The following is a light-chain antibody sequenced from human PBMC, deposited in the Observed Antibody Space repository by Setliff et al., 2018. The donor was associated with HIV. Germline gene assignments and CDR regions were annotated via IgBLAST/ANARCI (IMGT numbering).Light chain of an antibody. V-gene: IGLV2-23*01. CDR3: CSYAGRTTVV. Sequence: LAQPASVSGSPGQSITISCTGTSSDVGNYNLVSWYQQHPGKAPKLMIYEGSRRPSGISNRFSGSKSGSTASLTISGLQAEDEADYYCCSYAGRTTVVFGGGTKVTVL. CDR2: EGS. CDR1: SSDVGNYNL. J-gene: IGLJ3*02.